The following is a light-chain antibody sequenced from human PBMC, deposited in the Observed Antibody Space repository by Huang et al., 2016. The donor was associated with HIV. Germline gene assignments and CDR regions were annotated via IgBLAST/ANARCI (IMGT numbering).Light chain of an antibody. CDR3: QQSSSLTYT. Sequence: DIVLTQSPDFQSVTPKEKVTIPCRASQSIGSTLHWYQQNADESPKLIIKYASQPFAGGPSKFSGSGSGTDFTLTINSLEAEDAATYYCQQSSSLTYTFGQGTKVEI. V-gene: IGKV6-21*01. CDR1: QSIGST. J-gene: IGKJ2*01. CDR2: YAS.